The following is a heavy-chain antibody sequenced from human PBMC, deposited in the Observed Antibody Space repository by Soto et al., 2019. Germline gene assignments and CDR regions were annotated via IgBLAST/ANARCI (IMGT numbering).Heavy chain of an antibody. CDR3: ARVEYSSSSGVPFDP. V-gene: IGHV1-69*06. CDR2: IIPIFGTA. CDR1: GGTFSSYA. D-gene: IGHD6-6*01. J-gene: IGHJ5*02. Sequence: GASVKVSCKASGGTFSSYAISWVRQAPGQGLEWMGGIIPIFGTANYAQKFQGRVTITADKSTSTAYMELSSLRSEDTAVCYCARVEYSSSSGVPFDPWGQGTLVTVSS.